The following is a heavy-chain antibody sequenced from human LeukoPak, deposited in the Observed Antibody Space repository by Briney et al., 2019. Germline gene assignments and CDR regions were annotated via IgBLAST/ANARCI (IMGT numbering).Heavy chain of an antibody. Sequence: SETLSLTCTVSGGSIHNFYWSWIQQPPGKGLEWIGCIYYSGSTNYNPSLKSRVTISGDTSKNQFSLKLSSVTAADTAVYYCARAGRYYASNNYVQGYFEYWGQGTLVTVSS. D-gene: IGHD3-22*01. J-gene: IGHJ4*02. CDR2: IYYSGST. CDR3: ARAGRYYASNNYVQGYFEY. CDR1: GGSIHNFY. V-gene: IGHV4-59*01.